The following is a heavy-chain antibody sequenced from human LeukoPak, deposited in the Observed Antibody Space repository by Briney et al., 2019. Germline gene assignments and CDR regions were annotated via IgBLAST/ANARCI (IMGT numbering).Heavy chain of an antibody. J-gene: IGHJ4*02. Sequence: SETLSLTCTVSGGSISSGGYYWSWIRQPPGKGLEWIGYIYHSGSTYYNPSLKSRVTISVDRSKNQFSLKLSSVTAADTAVYYCARGGLDVAARPGDYWGQGTLVTVSS. CDR3: ARGGLDVAARPGDY. D-gene: IGHD6-6*01. CDR2: IYHSGST. CDR1: GGSISSGGYY. V-gene: IGHV4-30-2*01.